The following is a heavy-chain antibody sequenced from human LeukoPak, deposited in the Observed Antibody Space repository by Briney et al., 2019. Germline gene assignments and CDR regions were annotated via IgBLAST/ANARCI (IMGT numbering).Heavy chain of an antibody. Sequence: PGGSLRLSCAASGFTFSSYAMYWVRQAPGKGLEWMAVISYDGGNKYYADSVKGRFTISRDNSKNTLYLQMNSLRAEDTAVYYCAREFSASTSFDYWGQGTLVTVSS. CDR3: AREFSASTSFDY. V-gene: IGHV3-30-3*01. CDR1: GFTFSSYA. D-gene: IGHD1-1*01. CDR2: ISYDGGNK. J-gene: IGHJ4*02.